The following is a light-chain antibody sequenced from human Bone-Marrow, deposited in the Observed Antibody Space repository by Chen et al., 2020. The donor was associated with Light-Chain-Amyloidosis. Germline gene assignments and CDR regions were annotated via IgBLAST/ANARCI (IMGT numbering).Light chain of an antibody. CDR1: TSTIGGSF. CDR2: RDT. J-gene: IGLJ3*02. Sequence: QSVLNQPPSASGTPGQRVTISCSGSTSTIGGSFIYSYRHLPGTAPKLLISRDTQRPSGVPDRFFGSKSGTSASLTISGLRSEDEAVYYCATWDFSGSGQGVFGGGTKLTV. V-gene: IGLV1-47*02. CDR3: ATWDFSGSGQGV.